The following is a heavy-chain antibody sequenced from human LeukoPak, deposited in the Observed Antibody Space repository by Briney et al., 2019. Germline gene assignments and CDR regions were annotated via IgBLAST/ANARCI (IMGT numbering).Heavy chain of an antibody. CDR1: GFTFSSYA. V-gene: IGHV3-23*01. Sequence: GGSLPLSCAASGFTFSSYAMSCVRQAPGKGLEWVSAISGSGSSTYYADYVKGRFTISRDNSKNTLYLQMNSLRAEDTAVYYCAARGATVTTNDAFDIWGQGTMVTVSS. J-gene: IGHJ3*02. D-gene: IGHD4-11*01. CDR3: AARGATVTTNDAFDI. CDR2: ISGSGSST.